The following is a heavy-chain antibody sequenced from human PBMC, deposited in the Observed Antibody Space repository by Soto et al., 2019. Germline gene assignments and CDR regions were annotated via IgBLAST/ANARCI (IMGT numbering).Heavy chain of an antibody. CDR1: GGSFSGYY. Sequence: SETLSLTCAVYGGSFSGYYWSWIRQPPGKGLEWIGEINHSGSTNYNPSLKSRVTISVDTSKNQFSLKLSSVTAADTAVYYCAGPLTYDVYYYYGMDVWGQGTTVTVCS. J-gene: IGHJ6*02. CDR3: AGPLTYDVYYYYGMDV. D-gene: IGHD5-12*01. V-gene: IGHV4-34*01. CDR2: INHSGST.